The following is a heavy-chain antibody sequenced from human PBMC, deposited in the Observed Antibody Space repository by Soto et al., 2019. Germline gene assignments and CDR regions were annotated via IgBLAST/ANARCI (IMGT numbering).Heavy chain of an antibody. Sequence: SETLSLTCAVYGGSFSGYYWSWIRQPPGKGLEWIGEINHSGSTNYNPSLKSRVTISVDTSKYQFSLKLSSVTAADTAVYYCARGGEGYDYGDYYDYYYYYGMDVWGQGTTVTVSS. CDR2: INHSGST. CDR1: GGSFSGYY. D-gene: IGHD4-17*01. CDR3: ARGGEGYDYGDYYDYYYYYGMDV. V-gene: IGHV4-34*01. J-gene: IGHJ6*02.